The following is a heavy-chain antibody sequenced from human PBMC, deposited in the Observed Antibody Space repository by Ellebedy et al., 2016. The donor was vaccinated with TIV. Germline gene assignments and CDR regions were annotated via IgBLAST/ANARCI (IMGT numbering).Heavy chain of an antibody. CDR2: IYSSGTT. V-gene: IGHV4-4*07. J-gene: IGHJ3*02. D-gene: IGHD3-22*01. Sequence: PGGPLRLSCTVSGVSITSHFWSWIRQPAGKGLEWIGRIYSSGTTNYNPSLKSRVTMSLDTSKEQFSLKLSSVTAADTAVYYCARDGPQWFDAFDIWGQGTMDTVSS. CDR3: ARDGPQWFDAFDI. CDR1: GVSITSHF.